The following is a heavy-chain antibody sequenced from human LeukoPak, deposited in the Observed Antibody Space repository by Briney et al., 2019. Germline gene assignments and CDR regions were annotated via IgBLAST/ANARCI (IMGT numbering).Heavy chain of an antibody. CDR1: GGSLSIYY. CDR2: IYYSGST. Sequence: SQTLSFTCTVSGGSLSIYYWSWIRQPPGKGREGMGYIYYSGSTNYNPSLKSRVTISVDTSKNQFSLKLSSVTAADTAVYYCARSQYSSSWRTGFDYWGQGTLVTVSS. J-gene: IGHJ4*02. CDR3: ARSQYSSSWRTGFDY. D-gene: IGHD6-13*01. V-gene: IGHV4-59*01.